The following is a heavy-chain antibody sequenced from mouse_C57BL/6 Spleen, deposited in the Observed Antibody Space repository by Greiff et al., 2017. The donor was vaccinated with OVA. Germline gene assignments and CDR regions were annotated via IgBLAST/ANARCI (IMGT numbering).Heavy chain of an antibody. CDR2: IYPGDGDT. CDR1: GYAFSSYW. CDR3: ARLDYGSGYFDY. J-gene: IGHJ2*01. Sequence: QLQQSGAELVKPGASVKISCKASGYAFSSYWMNWVKQRPGKGLEWIGQIYPGDGDTNYNGKFKGKATLTADKSSSTAYMQLSSLTSEDSAVYFCARLDYGSGYFDYWGQGTTLTVSS. D-gene: IGHD1-1*01. V-gene: IGHV1-80*01.